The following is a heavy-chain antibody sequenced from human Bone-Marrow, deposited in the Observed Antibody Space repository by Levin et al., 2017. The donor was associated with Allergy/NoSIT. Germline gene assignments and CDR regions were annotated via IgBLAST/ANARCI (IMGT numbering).Heavy chain of an antibody. CDR2: ISGSGGST. D-gene: IGHD1-7*01. CDR1: GFTFSSYA. J-gene: IGHJ6*03. CDR3: ARRKAWNYVVNYYYMDV. V-gene: IGHV3-23*01. Sequence: GESLKISCAASGFTFSSYAMSWVRQAPGKGLEWVSAISGSGGSTYYADSVKGRFTISRDNSKNTLYLQMNSLRAEDTAVYYCARRKAWNYVVNYYYMDVWGKGTTVTVSS.